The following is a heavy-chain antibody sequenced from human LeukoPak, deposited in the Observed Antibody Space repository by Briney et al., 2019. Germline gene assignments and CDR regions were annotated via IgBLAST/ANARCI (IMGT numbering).Heavy chain of an antibody. D-gene: IGHD2-2*01. CDR2: IIPIFGTP. J-gene: IGHJ1*01. CDR1: GGTFSSYT. V-gene: IGHV1-69*01. Sequence: SVKVSCKASGGTFSSYTINWVRQAPGQGLEWMGGIIPIFGTPKYAQKFQGRVTITADESTSTAYMELSSLRSEDTAVYYCASAAIDREYFQHWGQGTLSPSPQ. CDR3: ASAAIDREYFQH.